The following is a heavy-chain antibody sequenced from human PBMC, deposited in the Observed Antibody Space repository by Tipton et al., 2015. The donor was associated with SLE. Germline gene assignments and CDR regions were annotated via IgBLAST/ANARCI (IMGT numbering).Heavy chain of an antibody. Sequence: SLRLSCAPSGFTFSNYDMHWVRQAPGKGLEWVAAISYDGRNKYYADSGKGRFTISRDNSKNTLYLQMNSLRAEDTAVYRCARALGDHGYNYGMDVWGQG. CDR2: ISYDGRNK. D-gene: IGHD3-16*01. J-gene: IGHJ6*02. V-gene: IGHV3-30*04. CDR3: ARALGDHGYNYGMDV. CDR1: GFTFSNYD.